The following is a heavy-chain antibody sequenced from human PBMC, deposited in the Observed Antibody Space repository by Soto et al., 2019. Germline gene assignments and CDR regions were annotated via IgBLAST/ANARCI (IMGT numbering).Heavy chain of an antibody. CDR3: ARAGPSGSYRHWYFDL. V-gene: IGHV1-69*13. Sequence: GASVKVSCKASGGTFSSYAISWVRQAPGQGLEWMGGIIPIFGTANYAQKFQGRVTITADESTSTAYMELSSLRSEDTAVYYCARAGPSGSYRHWYFDLWGRGTLVTVSS. CDR2: IIPIFGTA. CDR1: GGTFSSYA. J-gene: IGHJ2*01. D-gene: IGHD1-26*01.